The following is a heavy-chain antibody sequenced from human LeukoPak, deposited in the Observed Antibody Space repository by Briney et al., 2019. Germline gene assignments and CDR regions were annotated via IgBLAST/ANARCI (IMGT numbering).Heavy chain of an antibody. Sequence: GGSLRLSCAASGFTFSDAWMSWVRQAPGKGLAWVGRIKSKTDGGTIDYSAPVKGRFTISRDDSKTTVYLQMNSLETEDTAMYYCTTNDIVGTTNDAFDFWGQGTLVPVSS. CDR3: TTNDIVGTTNDAFDF. J-gene: IGHJ3*01. D-gene: IGHD1-26*01. CDR1: GFTFSDAW. CDR2: IKSKTDGGTI. V-gene: IGHV3-15*01.